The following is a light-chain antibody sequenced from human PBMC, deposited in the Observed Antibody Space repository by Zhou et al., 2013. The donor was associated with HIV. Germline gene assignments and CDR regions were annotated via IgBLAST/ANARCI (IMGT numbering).Light chain of an antibody. V-gene: IGKV1-27*01. CDR2: AAS. CDR3: QKYNSAPPWT. CDR1: QGISNW. J-gene: IGKJ1*01. Sequence: DIQMTQSPSSVSASVGDRVTITCRASQGISNWLAWYQQKPGKVPKLLIYAASTLQSGVPSRFSGSGSGTDFTLTISSLQPEDVATYYCQKYNSAPPWTFGQGTKVE.